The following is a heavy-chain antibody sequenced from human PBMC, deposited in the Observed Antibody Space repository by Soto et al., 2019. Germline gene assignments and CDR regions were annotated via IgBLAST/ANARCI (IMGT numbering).Heavy chain of an antibody. CDR1: GGSISSGGYS. Sequence: PSETLSLTCAVSGGSISSGGYSWSWIRQPPGKGLEWIGYIYHSGSTYYNPSLKSRVTISVDRSKNQFSLKLSSVTAADTAVYYCARHPMAAMVEYYFDYWGQGTLVTASS. V-gene: IGHV4-30-2*01. D-gene: IGHD5-18*01. J-gene: IGHJ4*02. CDR2: IYHSGST. CDR3: ARHPMAAMVEYYFDY.